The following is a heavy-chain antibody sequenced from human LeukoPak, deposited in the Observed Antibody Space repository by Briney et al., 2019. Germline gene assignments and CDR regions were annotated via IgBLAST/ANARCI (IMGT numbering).Heavy chain of an antibody. D-gene: IGHD6-13*01. J-gene: IGHJ4*02. V-gene: IGHV2-5*02. CDR3: AHRQYSSTYDY. Sequence: YVPTLVKPTQTLTLTCTFSGFSLSASGVGVGWIRQPPGKALEWLAVIYWDDDKRYSPSLKSRLTITKDPSKDQVVLTMTNMDPVATATYFCAHRQYSSTYDYWGQGSLVTVSS. CDR2: IYWDDDK. CDR1: GFSLSASGVG.